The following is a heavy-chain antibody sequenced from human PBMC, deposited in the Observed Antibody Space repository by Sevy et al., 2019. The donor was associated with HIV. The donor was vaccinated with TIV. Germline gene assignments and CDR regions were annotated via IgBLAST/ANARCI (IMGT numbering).Heavy chain of an antibody. CDR2: ISGSGGST. J-gene: IGHJ5*02. CDR1: GFTFSSYA. CDR3: AKGGVTMVQGVIRWFDP. D-gene: IGHD3-10*01. V-gene: IGHV3-23*01. Sequence: GGSLRLSCAASGFTFSSYAMSWVRQAPGKGLEWVSAISGSGGSTYYADSVKGRFTISRDNSKNTLYLQMNSLRAKDTAVYYCAKGGVTMVQGVIRWFDPWGQGTLVTVSS.